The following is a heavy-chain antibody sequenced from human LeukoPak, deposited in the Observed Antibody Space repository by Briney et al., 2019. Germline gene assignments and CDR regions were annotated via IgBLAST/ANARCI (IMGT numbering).Heavy chain of an antibody. CDR1: GFTFSSYA. D-gene: IGHD2-8*02. V-gene: IGHV3-30*04. CDR2: ISYDGSNK. Sequence: PGGSLRLSCAASGFTFSSYAMHWVRQAPGKGLEWVAVISYDGSNKYYADSVKGRFTISRDNSKNTLYLQMNSLRAEDTAVYYCATSTAGLPFSYWGQGTLVTVSS. CDR3: ATSTAGLPFSY. J-gene: IGHJ4*02.